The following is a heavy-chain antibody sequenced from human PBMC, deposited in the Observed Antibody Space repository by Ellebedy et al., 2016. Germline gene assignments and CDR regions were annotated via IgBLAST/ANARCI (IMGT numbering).Heavy chain of an antibody. Sequence: ASVKVSXXASGYTFTSYYMHWVRQAPGQGLEWMGIINPSGGSTSYAQKFQGRVTMTRDTSTSTVYMELSSLRSEDTAVYYCARVCPRCYDSSGYRLSIAFDIWGQGTMVTVSS. CDR1: GYTFTSYY. CDR2: INPSGGST. D-gene: IGHD3-22*01. V-gene: IGHV1-46*01. CDR3: ARVCPRCYDSSGYRLSIAFDI. J-gene: IGHJ3*02.